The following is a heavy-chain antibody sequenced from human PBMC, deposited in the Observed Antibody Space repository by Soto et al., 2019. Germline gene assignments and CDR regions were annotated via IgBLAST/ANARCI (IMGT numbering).Heavy chain of an antibody. Sequence: EVQLLESGGGLVQPGGSLRLSCAASGFTFSRSGMHWVRQAPGKGLEWVSSIGDSGTTTFYGDSVRGRFTIARDNSKNTLYLQMSSLRAEDTALYFCAKGDSCSCYSAVGYWGQGNLATVSS. CDR1: GFTFSRSG. V-gene: IGHV3-23*01. CDR2: IGDSGTTT. D-gene: IGHD2-15*01. J-gene: IGHJ4*02. CDR3: AKGDSCSCYSAVGY.